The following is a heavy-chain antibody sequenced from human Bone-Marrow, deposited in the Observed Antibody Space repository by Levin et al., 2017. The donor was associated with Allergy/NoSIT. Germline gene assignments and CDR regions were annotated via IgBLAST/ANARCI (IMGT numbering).Heavy chain of an antibody. D-gene: IGHD5-18*01. CDR1: GFTVSSHY. J-gene: IGHJ6*02. CDR3: ARAAITANRWWRPYYYYYGMDV. Sequence: GESLKISCAASGFTVSSHYMSWVRQAPGKGLEWVSVIYSGGSTYYADSVKGRFTISRDNSKNTLYLQMNSLRAEDTAVYYCARAAITANRWWRPYYYYYGMDVWGQGTTVTVSS. V-gene: IGHV3-53*01. CDR2: IYSGGST.